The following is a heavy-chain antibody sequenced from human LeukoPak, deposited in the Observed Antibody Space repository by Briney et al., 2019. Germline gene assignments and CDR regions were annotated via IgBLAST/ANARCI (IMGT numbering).Heavy chain of an antibody. Sequence: ASVKVFCKASGYTFTGYYMHWVRQAPGQGLEWMGWINPNSGGTNYAQKFQGRVTMTRDTSISTAYMELSRLRSDDTAVYYCARARSFRERGYSGYDVGYYFDYWGQGTLVTVSS. V-gene: IGHV1-2*02. CDR2: INPNSGGT. CDR1: GYTFTGYY. CDR3: ARARSFRERGYSGYDVGYYFDY. J-gene: IGHJ4*02. D-gene: IGHD5-12*01.